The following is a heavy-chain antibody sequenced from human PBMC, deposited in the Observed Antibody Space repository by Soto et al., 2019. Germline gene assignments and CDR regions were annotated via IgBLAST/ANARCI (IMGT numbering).Heavy chain of an antibody. CDR3: VTLGYYYDSSGSMDY. Sequence: VASVKVSCKASGGTFSSYAISWVRQAPGQGLEWMGGIIPIFGTANYAQKLQGRVTITADESTSTAYMELSSLRSEDTAVYYCVTLGYYYDSSGSMDYWGQGTLVTVSS. D-gene: IGHD3-22*01. V-gene: IGHV1-69*13. CDR1: GGTFSSYA. CDR2: IIPIFGTA. J-gene: IGHJ4*02.